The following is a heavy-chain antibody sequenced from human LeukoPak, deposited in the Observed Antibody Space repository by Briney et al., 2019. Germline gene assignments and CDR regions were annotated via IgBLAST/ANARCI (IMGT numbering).Heavy chain of an antibody. CDR1: GFTFSSYG. J-gene: IGHJ3*02. D-gene: IGHD6-19*01. CDR2: ISGSGGST. Sequence: SGGSLRLSCAASGFTFSSYGMSWVRQAPGKGLESVSAISGSGGSTYYADSVKGRFTISRDNSKNTLYLQMNSLRAEDTAVYYCAKVHSSGWYRIPFDAFDIWGQGTMVTVSS. CDR3: AKVHSSGWYRIPFDAFDI. V-gene: IGHV3-23*01.